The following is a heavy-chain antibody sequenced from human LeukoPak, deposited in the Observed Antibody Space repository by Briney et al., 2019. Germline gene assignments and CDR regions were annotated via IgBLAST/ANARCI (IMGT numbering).Heavy chain of an antibody. CDR3: ARRSHKDRRAAFDI. J-gene: IGHJ3*02. Sequence: SETLSLTCTVSGGSISSSSYYWGWIRQPPGKGLEWIGSIYYSGSTYYNPSLKSRVTISVDTSKNQFSLKLSSVAAADTAVYYCARRSHKDRRAAFDIWGQGTMVTVSS. V-gene: IGHV4-39*01. CDR2: IYYSGST. D-gene: IGHD1-14*01. CDR1: GGSISSSSYY.